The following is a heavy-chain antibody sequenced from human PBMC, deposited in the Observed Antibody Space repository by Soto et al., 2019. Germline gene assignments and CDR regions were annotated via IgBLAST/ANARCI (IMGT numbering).Heavy chain of an antibody. J-gene: IGHJ4*02. CDR1: GFTFSSYA. D-gene: IGHD2-15*01. CDR3: AKTGYCSGGYCYSGFSFDY. V-gene: IGHV3-23*01. CDR2: IGGSGGNT. Sequence: GGSLRLSCAASGFTFSSYAMSWVRQAPGKGLEWVSAIGGSGGNTYYADSVKGRFTISRDNSKNTLYLQMNSLRAEDKAVYYWAKTGYCSGGYCYSGFSFDYWGQGTLVTVSS.